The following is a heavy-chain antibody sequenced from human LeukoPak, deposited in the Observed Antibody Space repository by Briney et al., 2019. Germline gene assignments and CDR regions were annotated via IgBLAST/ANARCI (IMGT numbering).Heavy chain of an antibody. V-gene: IGHV1-18*01. Sequence: ASVKVSCKASGYTFTSYGISWVRQAPGQGLEWMGWISAYNGNTNYAQKLQGRVTMTRNTSISTAYMELSSLRSEDTAVYYCARGAQARGYYDFWSGPPKGIDPWGQGTLVTVSS. CDR2: ISAYNGNT. CDR3: ARGAQARGYYDFWSGPPKGIDP. CDR1: GYTFTSYG. J-gene: IGHJ5*02. D-gene: IGHD3-3*01.